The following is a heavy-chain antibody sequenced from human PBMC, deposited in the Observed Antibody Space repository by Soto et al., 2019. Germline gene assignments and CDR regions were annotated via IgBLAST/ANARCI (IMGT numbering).Heavy chain of an antibody. CDR3: ATALGCRSTSCTLDY. V-gene: IGHV1-69*01. CDR1: GGTFGSYA. J-gene: IGHJ4*02. CDR2: IIPVSGAA. D-gene: IGHD2-2*01. Sequence: QVQLVQSGAEVKKPGSSVKVSCKASGGTFGSYAFSWVRQAPGQGLEWMGGIIPVSGAAHYAQKFQGRVTITADDSTSPAYMELSSLSSQDTAVYYCATALGCRSTSCTLDYWGQGTRVIVSS.